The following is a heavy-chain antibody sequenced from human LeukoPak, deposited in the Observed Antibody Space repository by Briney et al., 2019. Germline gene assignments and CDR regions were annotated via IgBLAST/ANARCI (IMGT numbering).Heavy chain of an antibody. V-gene: IGHV4-61*01. CDR2: IYYSGST. CDR3: ARIINSGSGDYLFDY. Sequence: SETLSLTCTVSGVSVSSGSFYWSWIRQPPGKTLEWIGFIYYSGSTNYNPSLKSRVTISVDTSNNQFSLKLSSVTAADTAVYYCARIINSGSGDYLFDYWGQGTLVTVSS. D-gene: IGHD3-10*01. CDR1: GVSVSSGSFY. J-gene: IGHJ4*02.